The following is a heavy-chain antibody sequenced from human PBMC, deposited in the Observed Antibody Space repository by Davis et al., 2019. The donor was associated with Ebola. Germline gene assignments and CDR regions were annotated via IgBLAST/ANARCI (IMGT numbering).Heavy chain of an antibody. CDR3: ARQPYYYYGMDV. Sequence: GGSLRLSCKGSGYSFTTYWIGLVRQMPGKGPERMGIIYPGDSDTRYSPSFQGQVTISADKSISTAYLQWSSLKASDTAMYYCARQPYYYYGMDVWGQGTTVTVSS. J-gene: IGHJ6*02. CDR1: GYSFTTYW. V-gene: IGHV5-51*01. CDR2: IYPGDSDT.